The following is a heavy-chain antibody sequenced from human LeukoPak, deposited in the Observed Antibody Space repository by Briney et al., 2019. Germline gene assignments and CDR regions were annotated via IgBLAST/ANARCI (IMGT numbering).Heavy chain of an antibody. CDR1: GGSFSGYY. Sequence: SETLSLTCAVYGGSFSGYYWSWIRQPPGKGLEWIGEINHSGSTNYNPSLKSRVTISVDTSKNQFSLKLSSVTAADTAVYYCARLGNQSFDYWGQGTLVTVSS. D-gene: IGHD1-14*01. CDR3: ARLGNQSFDY. J-gene: IGHJ4*02. CDR2: INHSGST. V-gene: IGHV4-34*01.